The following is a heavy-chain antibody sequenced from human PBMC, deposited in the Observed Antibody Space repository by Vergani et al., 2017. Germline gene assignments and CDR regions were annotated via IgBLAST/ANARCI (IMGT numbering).Heavy chain of an antibody. J-gene: IGHJ4*02. D-gene: IGHD2-2*01. Sequence: QVQVVESGGGLVKFGGSLRLSCAASGFSFSDYYMSWIRQAPGKGLEWLSYISSSGSSIDYADSVKGRFTVSRDNAKNSLYLQMNSLRGEDTAVYYCARDVRSIAHNTPSAPCDYWGQGTLVTVSS. CDR1: GFSFSDYY. CDR3: ARDVRSIAHNTPSAPCDY. V-gene: IGHV3-11*04. CDR2: ISSSGSSI.